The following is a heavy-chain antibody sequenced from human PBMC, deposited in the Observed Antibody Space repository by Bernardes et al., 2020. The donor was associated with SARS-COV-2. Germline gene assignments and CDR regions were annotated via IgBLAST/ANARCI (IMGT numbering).Heavy chain of an antibody. CDR1: GYTLSAYY. CDR3: ARDLDRLYSGSRTDAFDI. D-gene: IGHD1-26*01. V-gene: IGHV1-2*02. Sequence: VKVSRKASGYTLSAYYMHWVRQAPGQGLEWMGWINPHSGGTNYAQKFQGRVTVTRDTSISTAYMELSRLTSDDTAVYYCARDLDRLYSGSRTDAFDIWGQGTMVTVSS. J-gene: IGHJ3*02. CDR2: INPHSGGT.